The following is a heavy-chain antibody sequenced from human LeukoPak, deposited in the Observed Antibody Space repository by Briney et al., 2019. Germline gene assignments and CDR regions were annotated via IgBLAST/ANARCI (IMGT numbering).Heavy chain of an antibody. CDR1: GGTFSSYA. Sequence: SVKVSCKASGGTFSSYAISWVRQAPGQGLEWMGGIIPIFGTANYAQKFQGRVTITADESTSTAYVELSSLRSEDTAVYYCARAETILWFGDVWGKGTTVTVSS. CDR3: ARAETILWFGDV. V-gene: IGHV1-69*01. CDR2: IIPIFGTA. J-gene: IGHJ6*04. D-gene: IGHD3-10*01.